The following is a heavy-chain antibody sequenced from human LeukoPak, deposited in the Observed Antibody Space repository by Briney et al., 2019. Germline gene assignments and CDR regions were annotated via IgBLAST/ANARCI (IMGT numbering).Heavy chain of an antibody. CDR2: ISYDGSNK. Sequence: GGSLRLSCAASGFTFSSYAMHWVRQAPGKGLEWVAVISYDGSNKYYADSVKGRFTISRDNSKNTLYLQMNSLRAEDTAVYYCARALGYCSNYGSGSCQLGPTYYFDYWGQGTLVTVSS. D-gene: IGHD3-10*01. CDR1: GFTFSSYA. J-gene: IGHJ4*02. V-gene: IGHV3-30-3*01. CDR3: ARALGYCSNYGSGSCQLGPTYYFDY.